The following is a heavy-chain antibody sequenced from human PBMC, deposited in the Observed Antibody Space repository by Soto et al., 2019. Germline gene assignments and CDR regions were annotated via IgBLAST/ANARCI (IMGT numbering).Heavy chain of an antibody. Sequence: QVHLQQWGAGLLKPSETLSLTCAVNGGSLTGYYWSWIRQPPGKGLEWIGEIKDGGVTNYSPSLKGRVTMSADTYKNQFSLKLNSVTAADTAVYYCARGQEGIVATHWEQGNLVNVSS. V-gene: IGHV4-34*01. CDR2: IKDGGVT. CDR1: GGSLTGYY. CDR3: ARGQEGIVATH. D-gene: IGHD5-12*01. J-gene: IGHJ4*02.